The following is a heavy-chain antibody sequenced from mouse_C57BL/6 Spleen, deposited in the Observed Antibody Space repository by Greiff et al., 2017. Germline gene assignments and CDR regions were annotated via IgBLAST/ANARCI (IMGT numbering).Heavy chain of an antibody. V-gene: IGHV1-54*01. CDR3: ARGLRYWYFDV. CDR1: GYAFTNYL. D-gene: IGHD1-1*01. Sequence: QVQLQQSGAELVRPGTSVKVSCKASGYAFTNYLIEWVKQRPGQGLEWIGVINPGSGGTNYNGKFKGKATLTADKSSSTAYMQLSSLTSEDSAVYFCARGLRYWYFDVWGTGTTVTVSS. J-gene: IGHJ1*03. CDR2: INPGSGGT.